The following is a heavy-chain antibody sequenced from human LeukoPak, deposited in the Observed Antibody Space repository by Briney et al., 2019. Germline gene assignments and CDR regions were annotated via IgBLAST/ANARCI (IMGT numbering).Heavy chain of an antibody. CDR1: GFTFSNYA. D-gene: IGHD3-22*01. CDR3: VKGSEAYCDSKSDY. V-gene: IGHV3-30-3*01. CDR2: ISYDGHYK. J-gene: IGHJ4*02. Sequence: PGRSLRLSCAASGFTFSNYAMHWVRQAPGKGLEWVAVISYDGHYKYYADSVKGRFTISGDNSRNTLYLQMNSLRGEDTAVYYCVKGSEAYCDSKSDYWGQGTLVTVSS.